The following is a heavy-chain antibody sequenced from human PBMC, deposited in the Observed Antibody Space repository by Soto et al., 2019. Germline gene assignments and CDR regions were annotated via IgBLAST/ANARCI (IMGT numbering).Heavy chain of an antibody. V-gene: IGHV4-59*01. D-gene: IGHD6-13*01. CDR3: ARKWAADGIGGWAP. J-gene: IGHJ5*02. Sequence: SEIRSETCSVGDGSSSRCYRSCIRKTQGKGLEWIGYIYYSGSTNYNPSLKSRVTISIDTSKNQFSLKLSSVTAADTAVYFCARKWAADGIGGWAPWGHGTLVPVSS. CDR1: DGSSSRCY. CDR2: IYYSGST.